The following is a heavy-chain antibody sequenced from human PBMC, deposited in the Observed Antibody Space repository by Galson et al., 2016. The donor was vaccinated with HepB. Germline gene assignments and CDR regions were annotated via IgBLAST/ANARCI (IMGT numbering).Heavy chain of an antibody. CDR2: IQQDGRDM. V-gene: IGHV3-7*04. J-gene: IGHJ4*02. CDR3: ARDIVVSPAAPSAAY. CDR1: GFTFSSYW. Sequence: SLRLSCATSGFTFSSYWMSWVRQAPGKGLEWVANIQQDGRDMRYLDSVKGRFTISRDNSKNSLYLQMNSLRAEDTAVDYCARDIVVSPAAPSAAYWGPGTLVTVSS. D-gene: IGHD2-15*01.